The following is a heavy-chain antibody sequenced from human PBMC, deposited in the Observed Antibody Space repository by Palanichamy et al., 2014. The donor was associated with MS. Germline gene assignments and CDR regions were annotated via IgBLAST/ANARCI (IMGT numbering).Heavy chain of an antibody. J-gene: IGHJ3*02. Sequence: EVQLVESGGGLVQSGGSLRLSCAASGFTLTNNWMHWVRQAPGKGLVWVPRIHSDGSSTTYADSVKGRFTIPRDNAKNTLYLQMTSLRTEDMAVYYCAKENDDYDAFDIWGQGTMVTVSS. V-gene: IGHV3-74*01. CDR2: IHSDGSST. CDR1: GFTLTNNW. D-gene: IGHD4-17*01. CDR3: AKENDDYDAFDI.